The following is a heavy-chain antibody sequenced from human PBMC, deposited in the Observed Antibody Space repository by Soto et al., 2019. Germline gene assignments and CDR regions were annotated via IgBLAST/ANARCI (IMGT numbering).Heavy chain of an antibody. Sequence: PSETLSLTCTVSGGSVSSGGYYWSWHPQPPGKGLEWIGNKNYSRSTNHNPSLKSLVTISVDTSKYQFSLWLSSVATADTSGYYCAREATTPSCFDPWGQGALVTVSS. D-gene: IGHD5-12*01. J-gene: IGHJ5*02. CDR3: AREATTPSCFDP. CDR1: GGSVSSGGYY. V-gene: IGHV4-61*08. CDR2: KNYSRST.